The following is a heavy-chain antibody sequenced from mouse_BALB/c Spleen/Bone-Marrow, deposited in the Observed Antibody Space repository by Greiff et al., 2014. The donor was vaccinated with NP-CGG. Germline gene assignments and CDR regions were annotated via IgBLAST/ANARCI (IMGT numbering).Heavy chain of an antibody. Sequence: QVQLQQSGAELAKPGASVKMSCKASGYTFTSSRMHWIQQRPGQGLEWIGYINPSTAYAEYNQKFKDKATLTADKSSSTAYMKLSSRTSEDSAVYYCAGEEKLGREYFDYWGQGTTLTVSS. CDR1: GYTFTSSR. D-gene: IGHD4-1*01. J-gene: IGHJ2*01. CDR2: INPSTAYA. V-gene: IGHV1-4*01. CDR3: AGEEKLGREYFDY.